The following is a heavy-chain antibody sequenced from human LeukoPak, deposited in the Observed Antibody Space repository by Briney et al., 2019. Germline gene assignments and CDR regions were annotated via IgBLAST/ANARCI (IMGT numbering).Heavy chain of an antibody. J-gene: IGHJ5*02. CDR1: GGSISSGGYY. D-gene: IGHD3-10*01. Sequence: PSETLSLTCTVSGGSISSGGYYWSWIRQHPGKGLEWIGYIYYSGSTYYNPSLKSRVTISVDTSKNQFSLKLSSVTAADTAVYYCAAYYYGSGSYYMNHWFDPWGQGTLVTVSS. CDR2: IYYSGST. V-gene: IGHV4-31*03. CDR3: AAYYYGSGSYYMNHWFDP.